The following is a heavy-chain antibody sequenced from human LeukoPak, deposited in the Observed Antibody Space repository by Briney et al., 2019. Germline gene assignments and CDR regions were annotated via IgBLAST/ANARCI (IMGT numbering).Heavy chain of an antibody. CDR2: INSDGSST. Sequence: GGSLRLSCAASGFTFSSYWMHWVRQAPGKGLVWVSRINSDGSSTSYADSVEGRFTISRENAKNTLYLQMNSLRAEDTAVYYCAREGYSSSAGFDYWGQGTLVTVSS. CDR3: AREGYSSSAGFDY. CDR1: GFTFSSYW. D-gene: IGHD6-6*01. V-gene: IGHV3-74*01. J-gene: IGHJ4*02.